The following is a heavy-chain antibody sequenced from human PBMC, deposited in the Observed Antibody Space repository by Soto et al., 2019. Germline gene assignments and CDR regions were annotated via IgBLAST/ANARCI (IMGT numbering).Heavy chain of an antibody. CDR3: AKTHSRGWYLDGMDV. Sequence: EVQLLESGGGLVQPGGSLRLSCAASGFTFSSYALSWVRQASGRGLELVSGISGSGGNTFYADSVKGRFTISRDNSKNTLYLQMNSLRAEDTAVDYCAKTHSRGWYLDGMDVWGQGTTVTVSS. CDR2: ISGSGGNT. CDR1: GFTFSSYA. J-gene: IGHJ6*02. D-gene: IGHD6-19*01. V-gene: IGHV3-23*01.